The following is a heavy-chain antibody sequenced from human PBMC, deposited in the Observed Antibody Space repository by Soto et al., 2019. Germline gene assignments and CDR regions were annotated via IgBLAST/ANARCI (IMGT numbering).Heavy chain of an antibody. V-gene: IGHV1-69*12. Sequence: QVQLVQSGAEVKEPGSSVKVSCKASGGTFTNFAFSWVRQAPGQGLEWMGAIIPMFNTTNYGQKFQGRVTITADESTGAAYMEVRSLRSEDSAVYYCARCGIRYHSICFYLGIYGMDVWGQGTTVAVSS. D-gene: IGHD3-3*02. J-gene: IGHJ6*02. CDR3: ARCGIRYHSICFYLGIYGMDV. CDR1: GGTFTNFA. CDR2: IIPMFNTT.